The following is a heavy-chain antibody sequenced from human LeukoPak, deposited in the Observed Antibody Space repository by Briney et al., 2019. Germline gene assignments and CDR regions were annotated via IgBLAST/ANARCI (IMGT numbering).Heavy chain of an antibody. D-gene: IGHD3-10*01. Sequence: SETLSLTCTVSGGSISSHYWSWIRQPPGKGLEWIGYIYYSGSTNYNPSLKSRVTISVDTSKNQSSLKLSSVTAADTAVYYCARLGDTNYYYMDVWGKGTTVTVSS. V-gene: IGHV4-59*11. CDR1: GGSISSHY. J-gene: IGHJ6*03. CDR2: IYYSGST. CDR3: ARLGDTNYYYMDV.